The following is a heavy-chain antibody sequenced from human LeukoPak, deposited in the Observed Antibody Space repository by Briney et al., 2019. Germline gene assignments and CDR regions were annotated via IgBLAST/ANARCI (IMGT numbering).Heavy chain of an antibody. V-gene: IGHV4-30-2*05. CDR3: AAHPTYYSDTRGYSR. D-gene: IGHD3-22*01. CDR2: IYHSGST. Sequence: SETLSLTCAVSGGSISSGDYSWSWIRQPPGKALEWIGYIYHSGSTYYNPSLKNRVTISVDTSKNQFSLKLSSVTAADTAVYYCAAHPTYYSDTRGYSRWGQGTLVTVSS. CDR1: GGSISSGDYS. J-gene: IGHJ4*02.